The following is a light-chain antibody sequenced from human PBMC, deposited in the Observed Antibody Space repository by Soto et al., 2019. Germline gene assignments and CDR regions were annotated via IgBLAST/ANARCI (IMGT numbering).Light chain of an antibody. J-gene: IGKJ5*01. CDR1: QGLRSY. CDR3: QQYYSNSIT. CDR2: AAS. V-gene: IGKV1-9*01. Sequence: DIQLTQSPSFLSASVGDRVTITCRASQGLRSYLAWYQQKPGKAPKVMIYAASTLQSGVPSRFGGSGSGTEFTLTISSLQAEDVAVYFCQQYYSNSITFGQGTRLEI.